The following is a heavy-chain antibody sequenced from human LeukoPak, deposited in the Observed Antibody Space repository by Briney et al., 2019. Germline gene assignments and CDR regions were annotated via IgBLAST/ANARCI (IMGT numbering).Heavy chain of an antibody. CDR2: INYSGNT. Sequence: SETLSPTCTVSGGSINIKSYYWGWIRQPPGRGPEWIGSINYSGNTHYNASLRSRLTISVDTSKNQFSLKLSSVTAADTAVYYCARHWEFYYYGTASHYIGWFDPWGQGTLVSV. V-gene: IGHV4-39*01. D-gene: IGHD3-10*01. CDR3: ARHWEFYYYGTASHYIGWFDP. J-gene: IGHJ5*02. CDR1: GGSINIKSYY.